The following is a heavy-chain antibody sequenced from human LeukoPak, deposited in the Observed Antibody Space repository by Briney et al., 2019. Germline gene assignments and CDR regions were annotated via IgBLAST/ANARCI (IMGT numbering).Heavy chain of an antibody. J-gene: IGHJ3*02. Sequence: ASVKVSCKASGYTFTTYYTHWVRQAPGQGLEWMGIINPSGGSTTYAQKFQDRVTMTRDTSTSTVYMELSSLRSEDTAVYYCASPSSYYYDSSDSRAFDIWGQGTMVTVSS. D-gene: IGHD3-22*01. CDR2: INPSGGST. V-gene: IGHV1-46*03. CDR3: ASPSSYYYDSSDSRAFDI. CDR1: GYTFTTYY.